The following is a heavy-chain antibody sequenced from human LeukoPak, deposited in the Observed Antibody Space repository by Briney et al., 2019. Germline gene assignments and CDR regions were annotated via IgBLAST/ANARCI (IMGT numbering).Heavy chain of an antibody. D-gene: IGHD6-19*01. Sequence: ASVKVSCKASGYTFTSYDINWVRQATGQGLEWMGWMNPNSGNTGYAQKLQGRVTMTTDTSTSTAYMELRSLRSDDTAVYYCARVAGYFDYWGQGTLVTVS. CDR3: ARVAGYFDY. CDR2: MNPNSGNT. CDR1: GYTFTSYD. J-gene: IGHJ4*02. V-gene: IGHV1-8*01.